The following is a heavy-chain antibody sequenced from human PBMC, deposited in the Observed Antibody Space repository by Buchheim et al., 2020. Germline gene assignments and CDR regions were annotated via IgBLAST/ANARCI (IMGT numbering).Heavy chain of an antibody. CDR3: AKEPPLYSRTRKRRIVVVPAAIYSYYYYGMDV. J-gene: IGHJ6*02. CDR1: GFTFSSYG. V-gene: IGHV3-30*18. D-gene: IGHD2-2*02. Sequence: QVQLVESGGGVVQPGRSLRLSCAASGFTFSSYGMHWVRQAPGQGLEWVAFISYDGSNKYYAASVKGRFTISRDNSKNTLYLQMNSLRAEDTAVYYCAKEPPLYSRTRKRRIVVVPAAIYSYYYYGMDVWGQGTT. CDR2: ISYDGSNK.